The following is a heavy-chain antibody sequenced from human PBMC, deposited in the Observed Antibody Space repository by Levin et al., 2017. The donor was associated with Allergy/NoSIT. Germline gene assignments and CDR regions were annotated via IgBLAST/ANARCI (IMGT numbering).Heavy chain of an antibody. Sequence: SETLSLTCTVSSGSINSNFYWGWLRQPPGKGLEWIAGVSYSSSTYYNPSFKGRVTISVDTSKNQFSLKLTSVTAADTAVYYCARLYTYGSRLGDWFDPWGQGTLVTVSS. J-gene: IGHJ5*02. D-gene: IGHD5-18*01. CDR1: SGSINSNFY. CDR2: VSYSSST. V-gene: IGHV4-39*01. CDR3: ARLYTYGSRLGDWFDP.